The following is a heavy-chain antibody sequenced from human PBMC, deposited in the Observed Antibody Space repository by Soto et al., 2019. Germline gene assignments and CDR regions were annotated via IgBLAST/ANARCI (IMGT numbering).Heavy chain of an antibody. CDR3: ARDGAVAGNSNFDY. CDR1: GYTFTNYA. V-gene: IGHV1-3*01. J-gene: IGHJ4*02. D-gene: IGHD6-19*01. CDR2: INAGNAKT. Sequence: QVQLVQSGAEVKKPGASVKVSCKSSGYTFTNYAVHWVRQGPGQRLEWMGWINAGNAKTKYSQKFQGRVTISRDTYASTAYMELSSLRSEDTAVYYCARDGAVAGNSNFDYWGQGTLVTVSS.